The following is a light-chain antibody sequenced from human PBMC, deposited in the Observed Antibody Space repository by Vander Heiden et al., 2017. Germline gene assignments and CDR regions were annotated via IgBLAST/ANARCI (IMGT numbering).Light chain of an antibody. CDR3: QQYYTTPLT. CDR2: WAS. Sequence: DLVMTPSPDSLAVSLGERANISCKCSQNILKSSNNKKDLAWYQQKPGRPPNLLISWASTRELGVPDRFSGSGSGTDFTLTINSLQAEDVAVYYCQQYYTTPLTFGPGTKLHIK. J-gene: IGKJ3*01. V-gene: IGKV4-1*01. CDR1: QNILKSSNNKKD.